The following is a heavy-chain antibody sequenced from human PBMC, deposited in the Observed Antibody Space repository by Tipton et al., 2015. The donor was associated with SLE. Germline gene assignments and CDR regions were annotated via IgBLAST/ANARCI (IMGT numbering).Heavy chain of an antibody. Sequence: SLRLSCAASGFMINSFTVNWVRQAPGKGLEWVSSMGTNDRSIHYADSVKGRFTISRDNAKNSLYLQMNSLRVEDTAVYYCATEDWFRSSLWGQGTLVTVSS. D-gene: IGHD3/OR15-3a*01. CDR1: GFMINSFT. V-gene: IGHV3-21*01. CDR2: MGTNDRSI. J-gene: IGHJ4*02. CDR3: ATEDWFRSSL.